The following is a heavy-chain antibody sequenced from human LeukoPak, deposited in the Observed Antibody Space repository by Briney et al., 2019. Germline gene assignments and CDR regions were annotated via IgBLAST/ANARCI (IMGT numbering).Heavy chain of an antibody. J-gene: IGHJ4*02. CDR2: IYYSGST. CDR3: ASEGRDYSSSWY. Sequence: SETLSLTCTVPGGSISSSSYYWGWIRQPPGKGLEWIGSIYYSGSTYYNPSLKSRVTISVDTSKNQFSLKLSSVTAADTAVYYCASEGRDYSSSWYWGQGTLVTVSS. V-gene: IGHV4-39*01. CDR1: GGSISSSSYY. D-gene: IGHD6-13*01.